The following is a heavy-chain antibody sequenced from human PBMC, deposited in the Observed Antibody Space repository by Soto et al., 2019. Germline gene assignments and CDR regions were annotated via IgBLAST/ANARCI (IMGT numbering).Heavy chain of an antibody. Sequence: TLSLTCTVSGGSVSSGSYYWSWIRQPPGKGLEWIGYIYYSGSTNYNPSLKSRVTISVDTSKNQFSLKLSSVTAADTAVYYCARGYRGHYHFDYWGQGTLVTVSS. CDR1: GGSVSSGSYY. J-gene: IGHJ4*02. CDR2: IYYSGST. CDR3: ARGYRGHYHFDY. V-gene: IGHV4-61*01. D-gene: IGHD2-2*02.